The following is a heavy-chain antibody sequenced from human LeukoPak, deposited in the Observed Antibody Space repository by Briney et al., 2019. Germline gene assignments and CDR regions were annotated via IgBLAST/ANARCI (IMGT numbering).Heavy chain of an antibody. CDR3: ARENYRHSWEPHYLDY. V-gene: IGHV3-23*01. Sequence: GGSLRLSCAASGFTFSHYWMSWVRQAPGKGLEWVSSISGSGGSTYYADSVKGRFTISRDNSKNTLYLQMNGLRVEDTAVYYCARENYRHSWEPHYLDYWGQGTLVTVSS. CDR1: GFTFSHYW. D-gene: IGHD1-26*01. J-gene: IGHJ4*02. CDR2: ISGSGGST.